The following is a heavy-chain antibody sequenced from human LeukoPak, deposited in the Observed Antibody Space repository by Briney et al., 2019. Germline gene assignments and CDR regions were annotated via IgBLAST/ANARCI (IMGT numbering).Heavy chain of an antibody. J-gene: IGHJ1*01. CDR3: AKDTYSSSWYGYFQH. Sequence: PGGSLRLSCAASGFTFSSYWMSWVRQAPGKGLEWVANIKQDGSEKYYVDSVKGRFTISRDNAKNSLYLQMNSLRAEDTAVYYCAKDTYSSSWYGYFQHWGQGTLVTVSS. V-gene: IGHV3-7*03. CDR2: IKQDGSEK. CDR1: GFTFSSYW. D-gene: IGHD6-13*01.